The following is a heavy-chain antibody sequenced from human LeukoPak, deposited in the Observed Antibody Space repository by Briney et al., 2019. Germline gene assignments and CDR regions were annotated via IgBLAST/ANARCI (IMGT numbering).Heavy chain of an antibody. CDR2: VYYSGTT. D-gene: IGHD1-7*01. Sequence: NSSETLSLTCTVSGVSVSSSSSYWAWIRQPPGRGLEWIASVYYSGTTYYNTSLESRVTISEDTSRNRFSLMLSSVTAADTAVYYCVRQNSDYYYYYLDVWGEGTTVIVSS. CDR1: GVSVSSSSSY. CDR3: VRQNSDYYYYYLDV. J-gene: IGHJ6*03. V-gene: IGHV4-39*01.